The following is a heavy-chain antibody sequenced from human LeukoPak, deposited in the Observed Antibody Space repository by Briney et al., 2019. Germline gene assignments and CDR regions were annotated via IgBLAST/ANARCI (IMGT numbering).Heavy chain of an antibody. CDR2: IYPGDSDT. CDR1: GYSFTSYW. CDR3: ARQGTRYYYMDV. V-gene: IGHV5-51*01. Sequence: GEPLKISGKGSGYSFTSYWFGWVRQLPGKGLGWMGIIYPGDSDTRYSPSFQGEVTISADKSISTAFLQWSSLKASDTAMYYCARQGTRYYYMDVWGKGTQVTVSS. J-gene: IGHJ6*03.